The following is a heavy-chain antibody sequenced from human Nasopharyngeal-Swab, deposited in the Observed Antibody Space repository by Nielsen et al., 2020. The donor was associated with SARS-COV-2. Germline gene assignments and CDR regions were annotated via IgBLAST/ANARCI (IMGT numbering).Heavy chain of an antibody. CDR2: IDTDGTIT. CDR3: ARDVGGRDNY. V-gene: IGHV3-74*01. Sequence: WIRQPPGKGLLWVSRIDTDGTITDYADSVKGRFTISRDNAKNTLYLQMNSLRAEDTAVYYCARDVGGRDNYWGHGPLVTVSS. D-gene: IGHD2-15*01. J-gene: IGHJ4*01.